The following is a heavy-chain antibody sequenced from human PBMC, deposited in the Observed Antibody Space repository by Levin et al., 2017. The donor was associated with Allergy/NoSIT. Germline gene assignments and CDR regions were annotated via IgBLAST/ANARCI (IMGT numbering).Heavy chain of an antibody. CDR2: ISGGGGNT. V-gene: IGHV3-23*01. CDR1: GFTFSNYA. J-gene: IGHJ4*02. D-gene: IGHD4-17*01. Sequence: PGGSLRLSCAASGFTFSNYAMSWVRQAPGKGLEWVSAISGGGGNTYYADSVKGRFTISRDNSKKTLYLQMNSLRAEDTAVYYCAKASRDGADGDYGYWGQGTLVTVSS. CDR3: AKASRDGADGDYGY.